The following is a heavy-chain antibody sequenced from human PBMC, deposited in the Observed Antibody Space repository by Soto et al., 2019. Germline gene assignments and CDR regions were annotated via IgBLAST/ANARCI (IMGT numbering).Heavy chain of an antibody. J-gene: IGHJ6*02. CDR1: GYTFTSYY. D-gene: IGHD3-3*01. CDR2: INPSGGST. Sequence: GASVKVSCKASGYTFTSYYMHCVRQAPGQVLEWMGIINPSGGSTSYAQKFQGRVTMTRDTSTSTVYMELSSLRSEDTAVYYCARDLREGTIFGNYYYGMDVWGQGTTVTVSS. CDR3: ARDLREGTIFGNYYYGMDV. V-gene: IGHV1-46*01.